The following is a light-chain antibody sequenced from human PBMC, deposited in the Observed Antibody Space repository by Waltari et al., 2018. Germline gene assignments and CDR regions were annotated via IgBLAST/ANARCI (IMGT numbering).Light chain of an antibody. CDR1: RSDVGDYNL. CDR2: EVN. CDR3: CSYAGTTSWL. Sequence: QSALTQPASVSGSPVQSITISCTGTRSDVGDYNLVSWYQQHAGQVPKLIIYEVNKRPSGFSTRFSGSRSGNTASLTISGLQAEDEATYFCCSYAGTTSWLFGGGTKVTVL. J-gene: IGLJ3*02. V-gene: IGLV2-23*02.